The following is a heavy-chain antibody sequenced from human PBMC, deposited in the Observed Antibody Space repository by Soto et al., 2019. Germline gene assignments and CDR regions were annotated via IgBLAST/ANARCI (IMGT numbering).Heavy chain of an antibody. CDR2: IIPVFGTA. Sequence: QVQLVQSGAEVKKPGSSVKVSCKASGGVFRNYAINWVGQAPGQGLEWMGGIIPVFGTADYAQKFQGRVTITADESTTTAYMELTSLKTEDTAVYYCARDRWGSYSFDSWGQGTLVTVAS. V-gene: IGHV1-69*01. CDR1: GGVFRNYA. CDR3: ARDRWGSYSFDS. J-gene: IGHJ5*01. D-gene: IGHD1-26*01.